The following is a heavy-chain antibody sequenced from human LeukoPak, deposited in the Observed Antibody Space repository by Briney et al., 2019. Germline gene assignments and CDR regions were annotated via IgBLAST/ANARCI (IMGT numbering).Heavy chain of an antibody. Sequence: ASVKVSCKASGYTFTSYAMHWVRQAPGQRLEWMGWINAGNCNTRYSQKLQGRVTITRDTSASTAYMELSSLRSEDTAVYYCARDFGGYCSSSSCYYGMDVWGQGTTVTVSS. V-gene: IGHV1-3*01. J-gene: IGHJ6*02. CDR2: INAGNCNT. CDR3: ARDFGGYCSSSSCYYGMDV. D-gene: IGHD2-2*01. CDR1: GYTFTSYA.